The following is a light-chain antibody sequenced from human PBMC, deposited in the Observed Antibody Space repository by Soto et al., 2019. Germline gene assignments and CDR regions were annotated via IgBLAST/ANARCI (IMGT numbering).Light chain of an antibody. Sequence: TGMTQSPATLSVSPGERPTLSCRASQSVSSNLAWYQQKPGQAPRLLIYDASTRATGIPARFSGSGSGTEFTLTISSLQSEDFAVYYCQQYNTWPLTFGPGTKVDIK. V-gene: IGKV3-15*01. CDR3: QQYNTWPLT. CDR2: DAS. J-gene: IGKJ3*01. CDR1: QSVSSN.